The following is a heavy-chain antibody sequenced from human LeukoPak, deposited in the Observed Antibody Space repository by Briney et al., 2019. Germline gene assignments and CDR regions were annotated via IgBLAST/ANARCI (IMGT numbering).Heavy chain of an antibody. V-gene: IGHV1-46*01. Sequence: ASVKVSCKASGYTFTSYYMHWVRQAPGQGLEWMGIINPSGGSTTYAQKFQGRVTMTRDTSTSTVYMELSSLRSEDTAVYYCARGYCSSTSCYGADFDYWGQGTLVTVSS. D-gene: IGHD2-2*01. CDR3: ARGYCSSTSCYGADFDY. J-gene: IGHJ4*02. CDR1: GYTFTSYY. CDR2: INPSGGST.